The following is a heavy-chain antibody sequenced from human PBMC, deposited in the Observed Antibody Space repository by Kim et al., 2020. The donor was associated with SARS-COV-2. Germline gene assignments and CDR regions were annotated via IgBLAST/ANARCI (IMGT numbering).Heavy chain of an antibody. J-gene: IGHJ4*02. D-gene: IGHD3-22*01. Sequence: GGSLRLSCAASGFTFSNAWMSWVRQAPGKGLEWVGRIKSKTDGGTTDYAAPVKGRFTISRDDSKNTLYLQMNSLKTEDTAVYYCTTEEDYYDSSGYYYEVDYWGQGTLVTVSS. CDR3: TTEEDYYDSSGYYYEVDY. CDR2: IKSKTDGGTT. V-gene: IGHV3-15*01. CDR1: GFTFSNAW.